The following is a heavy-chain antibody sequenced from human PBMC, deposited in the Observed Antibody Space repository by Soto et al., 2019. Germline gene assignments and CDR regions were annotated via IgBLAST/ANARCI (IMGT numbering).Heavy chain of an antibody. Sequence: PSETLSLTCAVYGGSFSGYYWSWIRQPPGEGLEWNGEINHSGSTNYNQSLKSRVTISVDTSKNQFSLKLSSVTAADTAVYYCARVRGSDYYGSGSPLRPYYYYGMDVWGQGTTVTVSS. CDR1: GGSFSGYY. CDR3: ARVRGSDYYGSGSPLRPYYYYGMDV. J-gene: IGHJ6*02. D-gene: IGHD3-10*01. V-gene: IGHV4-34*01. CDR2: INHSGST.